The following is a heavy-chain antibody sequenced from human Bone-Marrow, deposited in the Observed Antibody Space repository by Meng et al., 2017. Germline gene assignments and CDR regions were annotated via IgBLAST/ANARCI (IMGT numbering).Heavy chain of an antibody. CDR1: GFTVSSNE. J-gene: IGHJ3*02. CDR3: ARWSPRDAFDI. Sequence: GESLKISCAASGFTVSSNEMSWVRQAPGKGLEWVSYISSSGSTIYYADSVKGRFTISRDNAKNSLYLQMNSLRAEDTAVYYCARWSPRDAFDIWGQGTMVTVSS. CDR2: ISSSGSTI. V-gene: IGHV3-48*03.